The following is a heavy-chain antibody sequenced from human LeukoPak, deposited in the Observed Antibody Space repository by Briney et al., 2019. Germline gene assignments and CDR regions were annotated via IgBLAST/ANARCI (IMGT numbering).Heavy chain of an antibody. CDR3: ANEEVPNDY. Sequence: GGSLRLSCEVSGFPFSRHAMSWVRQAPGRGLEWVSGISISSDMTYYADSVEGRFIISRDNSKNTVFLQMDSLRVEDTAVYYCANEEVPNDYWGRGTLVTVSS. D-gene: IGHD4/OR15-4a*01. J-gene: IGHJ4*02. V-gene: IGHV3-23*01. CDR2: ISISSDMT. CDR1: GFPFSRHA.